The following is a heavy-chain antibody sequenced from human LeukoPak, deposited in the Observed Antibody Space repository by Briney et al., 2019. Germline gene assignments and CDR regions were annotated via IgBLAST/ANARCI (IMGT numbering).Heavy chain of an antibody. CDR3: AKAPGGYYPA. V-gene: IGHV3-23*01. CDR2: ISGSGGST. D-gene: IGHD3-22*01. CDR1: GFTFSSSA. Sequence: GGSLRLSCAASGFTFSSSAMSWVHQAPGKGLEWVSSISGSGGSTYYADSVKGRFTISRDNSKNTLYLQMNSLRAEDTALYYCAKAPGGYYPAWGQGTLVTVSS. J-gene: IGHJ5*02.